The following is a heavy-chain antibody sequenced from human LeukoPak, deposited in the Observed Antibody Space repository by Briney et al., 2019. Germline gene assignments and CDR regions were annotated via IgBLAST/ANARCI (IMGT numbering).Heavy chain of an antibody. CDR1: GGSISSYY. Sequence: SETLSLTCSVSGGSISSYYWNWIRQPPGKGLEWVGYIHYSGSTNYNPSLNSRVTISIDMSQNQFSLNLTSVTAADTAVYYCARDFVGLKSYGMDVWGQGTTVTASS. CDR2: IHYSGST. J-gene: IGHJ6*02. CDR3: ARDFVGLKSYGMDV. D-gene: IGHD3-3*01. V-gene: IGHV4-59*01.